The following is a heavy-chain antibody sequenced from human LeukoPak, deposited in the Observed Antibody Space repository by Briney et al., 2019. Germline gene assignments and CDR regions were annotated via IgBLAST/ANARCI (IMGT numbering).Heavy chain of an antibody. V-gene: IGHV1-46*01. CDR2: INPSGGST. Sequence: GASVKVSCKASGYTFTSYDINWVRQATGQGLEWMGVINPSGGSTTYAQKFQGRVTMTRDTSTSTVYMELSSLRSEDTAVYYCASGGYCSSTSCYSVAYWGQGTLVTVSS. J-gene: IGHJ4*02. CDR3: ASGGYCSSTSCYSVAY. D-gene: IGHD2-2*01. CDR1: GYTFTSYD.